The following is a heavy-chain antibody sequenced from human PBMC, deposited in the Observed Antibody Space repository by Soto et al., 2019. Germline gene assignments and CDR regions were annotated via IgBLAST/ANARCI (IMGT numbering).Heavy chain of an antibody. CDR3: ARHDSPDSSGWCIYYYYGMDV. J-gene: IGHJ6*02. V-gene: IGHV4-39*01. CDR1: GGSISSSSYY. Sequence: SETLSLTCTVSGGSISSSSYYWGWIRQPPGKGLEWIGSIYYSGSTYYNPSLKSRVTISVDTSKNQFSLKLSSVTAADTAVYYCARHDSPDSSGWCIYYYYGMDVWGQGTTVTVSS. CDR2: IYYSGST. D-gene: IGHD6-19*01.